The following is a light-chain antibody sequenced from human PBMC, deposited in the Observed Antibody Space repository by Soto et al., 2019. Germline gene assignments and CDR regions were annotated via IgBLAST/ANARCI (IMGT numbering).Light chain of an antibody. CDR1: QSVLYSSNNKNY. J-gene: IGKJ1*01. V-gene: IGKV4-1*01. CDR3: QQYYSTPTWT. Sequence: DIVMTQSPDSLAVSLGERATINCKSSQSVLYSSNNKNYLAWYQQKPGQPPKLLLYWASTRESGVPYRFSGSGSWTDFTLTISSLQAEDVAVYYCQQYYSTPTWTFGQGTKVEIK. CDR2: WAS.